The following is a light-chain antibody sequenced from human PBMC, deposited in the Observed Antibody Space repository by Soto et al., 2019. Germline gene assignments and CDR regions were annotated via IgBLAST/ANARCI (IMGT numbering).Light chain of an antibody. Sequence: EIMLTQSPDTLSVSPGERATLSCRASQSIRTKLAWYQHKPSQAPRLLIYDVSNRAAGVPARFSGSGSGTEFTLTICSLQSEDCAIYYCQQYDNWPPQYTFGQGTK. CDR3: QQYDNWPPQYT. CDR1: QSIRTK. V-gene: IGKV3-15*01. J-gene: IGKJ2*01. CDR2: DVS.